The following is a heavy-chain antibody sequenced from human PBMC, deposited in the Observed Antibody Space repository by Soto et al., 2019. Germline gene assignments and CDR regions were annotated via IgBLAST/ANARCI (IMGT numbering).Heavy chain of an antibody. Sequence: PSETLSLTCSVSGGSITSGDYYWTWIRQHPGKGLEWIAYIHYDGRTYYNPSLQSRTATSVDTSKNQFSLELNSVTDADTAVYYCARRHSSSGGGFDYWGQGNLVTVSS. J-gene: IGHJ4*02. V-gene: IGHV4-31*02. CDR1: GGSITSGDYY. CDR3: ARRHSSSGGGFDY. CDR2: IHYDGRT. D-gene: IGHD2-2*01.